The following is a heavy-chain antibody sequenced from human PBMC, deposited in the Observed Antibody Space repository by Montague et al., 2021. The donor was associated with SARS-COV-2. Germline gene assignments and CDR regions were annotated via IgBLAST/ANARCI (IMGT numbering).Heavy chain of an antibody. CDR3: AKDIGTYCSSTSCYWAGAFDI. V-gene: IGHV3-9*01. D-gene: IGHD2-2*01. CDR2: ISWNSGSI. Sequence: SLRLSCAASGFTFGDYAMHWVRQAPGKGLEWVSGISWNSGSIGYADSVKGRFTISRDNAKNSLYLQMNSLRAEDTALYYCAKDIGTYCSSTSCYWAGAFDIWGQGTMVTVS. J-gene: IGHJ3*02. CDR1: GFTFGDYA.